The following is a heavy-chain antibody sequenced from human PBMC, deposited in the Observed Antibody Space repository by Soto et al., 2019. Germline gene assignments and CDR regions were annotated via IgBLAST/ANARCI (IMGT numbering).Heavy chain of an antibody. D-gene: IGHD3-22*01. CDR2: IYYSGST. CDR3: ARLPDYYDSSGYSAFDI. V-gene: IGHV4-39*01. Sequence: QLQLQESGPGLVKPSETLSLTCTVSGGSISSSSYYWGWIRQPPGKGLEWIGSIYYSGSTYYNPSLKGRVTISVDTSKNQFSLKLISVTAADTAVYYCARLPDYYDSSGYSAFDIWGQGTMVTVSS. J-gene: IGHJ3*02. CDR1: GGSISSSSYY.